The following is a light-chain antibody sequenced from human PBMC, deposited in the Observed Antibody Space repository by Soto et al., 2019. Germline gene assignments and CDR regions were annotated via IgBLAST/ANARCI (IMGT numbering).Light chain of an antibody. CDR3: QQRSNWGIT. J-gene: IGKJ5*01. V-gene: IGKV3-11*01. CDR1: QSVNTF. CDR2: DAS. Sequence: IVLTQSPAILSLSPGERATLSCRASQSVNTFLAWYQQKPGQAPRLLIYDASNRATGIPPRFSGSGSGTDFTLNISSLEPEDFVFYYCQQRSNWGITFGQGTRLEIK.